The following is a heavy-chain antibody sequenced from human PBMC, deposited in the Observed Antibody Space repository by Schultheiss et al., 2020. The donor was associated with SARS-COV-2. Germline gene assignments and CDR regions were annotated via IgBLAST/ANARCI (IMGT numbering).Heavy chain of an antibody. J-gene: IGHJ3*02. CDR1: GFTVSSNY. CDR2: IYSDGST. Sequence: GGSLRLSCAASGFTVSSNYMSWVRQAPGKGLEWVAVIYSDGSTYYADSVKSRFTISRDNSKNTLYLQMNSLRAEDTAVYYCARDKGSYDSGGDDAFDIWGQGTMVTVSS. CDR3: ARDKGSYDSGGDDAFDI. V-gene: IGHV3-53*01. D-gene: IGHD3-22*01.